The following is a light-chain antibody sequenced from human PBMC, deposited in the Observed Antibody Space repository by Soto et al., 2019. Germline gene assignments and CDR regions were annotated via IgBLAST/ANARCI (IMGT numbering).Light chain of an antibody. CDR1: SSDVGSYNY. CDR2: DVS. V-gene: IGLV2-11*01. CDR3: CSYAGNWIVI. J-gene: IGLJ2*01. Sequence: QSALTQPPSVSGSPGQSVSISCTGTSSDVGSYNYVSWYQQHPGKAPKLMIFDVSRRPSGVPDRFSGSKSANTASLTISGLQAEDEADYYCCSYAGNWIVIFGGGTKLTVL.